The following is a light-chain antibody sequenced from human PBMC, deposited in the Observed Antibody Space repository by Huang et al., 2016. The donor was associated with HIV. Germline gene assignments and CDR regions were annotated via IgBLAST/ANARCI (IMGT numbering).Light chain of an antibody. CDR1: QSVSSN. CDR3: QQYNNWLWT. CDR2: GAS. V-gene: IGKV3-15*01. J-gene: IGKJ1*01. Sequence: EIVMTQSPATLSVSPGERANLSCRASQSVSSNLAWYQQKPGQAPRLLIYGASTRATGIPARFSGRESGTEFTLTISSLQSEDFAVYYCQQYNNWLWTFGQGTKVEIK.